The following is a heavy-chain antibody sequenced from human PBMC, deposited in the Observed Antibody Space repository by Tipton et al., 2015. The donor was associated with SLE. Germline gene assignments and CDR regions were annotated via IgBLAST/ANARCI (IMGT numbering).Heavy chain of an antibody. D-gene: IGHD1-26*01. CDR2: IREDGGEK. J-gene: IGHJ4*02. CDR3: ARFSGYSTSSAYFDY. V-gene: IGHV3-7*01. CDR1: GFTFSDHY. Sequence: SLRLSCAASGFTFSDHYMDWVRQAPGKGLEWVANIREDGGEKYYVDSVKGRFTISRDNAKNSVYLQMNSLRAEDTAVYYCARFSGYSTSSAYFDYWGQGTLVAISS.